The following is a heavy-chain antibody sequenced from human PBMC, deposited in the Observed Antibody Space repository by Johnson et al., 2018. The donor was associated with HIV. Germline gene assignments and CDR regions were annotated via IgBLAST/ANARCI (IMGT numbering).Heavy chain of an antibody. CDR3: AKDRCRTFWSGFDAFDI. Sequence: QVQLVESGGGVVRPGGSLRLSCAVSGFTFSNYAMSWVRQAPGKGLEWVAVISHDGSNKYYADSVKGRFTISRDNSKNTLYLQMNSLRAEDTAVYYCAKDRCRTFWSGFDAFDIWGQGTMVTVSS. D-gene: IGHD3-3*01. CDR2: ISHDGSNK. CDR1: GFTFSNYA. V-gene: IGHV3-30*04. J-gene: IGHJ3*02.